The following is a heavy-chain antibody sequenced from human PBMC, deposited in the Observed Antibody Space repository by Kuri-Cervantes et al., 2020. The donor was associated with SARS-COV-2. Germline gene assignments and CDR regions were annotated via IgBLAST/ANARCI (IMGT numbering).Heavy chain of an antibody. CDR2: ISSSGSTI. CDR1: GFTFSDYY. CDR3: ARVPRFCTNGVCYAFDI. Sequence: GESLKISCAASGFTFSDYYMSWIRQAPGKGLEWVSYISSSGSTIYYADSVKGRFTISRDNAKNSLYLQMNSLRAEDTAVYYCARVPRFCTNGVCYAFDIWGQGTMVTVSS. D-gene: IGHD2-8*01. J-gene: IGHJ3*02. V-gene: IGHV3-11*01.